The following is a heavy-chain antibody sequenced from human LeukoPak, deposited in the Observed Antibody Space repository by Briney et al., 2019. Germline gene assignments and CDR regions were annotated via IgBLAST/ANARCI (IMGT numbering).Heavy chain of an antibody. CDR1: GFTFSSFG. V-gene: IGHV3-33*01. CDR3: ARDYCSTSFCYDN. Sequence: GGSLRLSCAASGFTFSSFGMHWVRQAPGKGLKWVAAIWYDGSKKVYADSVKGRFTISRDDSENALYLQMNSLRAEDTALYYCARDYCSTSFCYDNWGQGTLVTVSS. J-gene: IGHJ4*02. CDR2: IWYDGSKK. D-gene: IGHD2-2*01.